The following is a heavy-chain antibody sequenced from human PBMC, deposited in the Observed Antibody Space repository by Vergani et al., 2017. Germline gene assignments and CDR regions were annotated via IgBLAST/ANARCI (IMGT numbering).Heavy chain of an antibody. V-gene: IGHV3-30-3*01. CDR3: AKGGVGADTRYYYMDV. Sequence: QVQLVESWGGVVQPGRSLRLSCAASGFTFSSYAMHWVRQAPGKGLEWVAVISYDGSNKYYADSVKGRFTISRDNSKNTLYLQMNSLRAEDTAVYYCAKGGVGADTRYYYMDVWGKGTTVTVSS. CDR2: ISYDGSNK. J-gene: IGHJ6*03. CDR1: GFTFSSYA. D-gene: IGHD1-26*01.